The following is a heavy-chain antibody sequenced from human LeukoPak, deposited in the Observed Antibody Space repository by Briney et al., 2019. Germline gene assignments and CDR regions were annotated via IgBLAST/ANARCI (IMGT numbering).Heavy chain of an antibody. CDR3: AREPSSGWRFGWFDH. J-gene: IGHJ5*02. CDR2: IYYSVRT. CDR1: GGSISSHY. V-gene: IGHV4-59*11. D-gene: IGHD6-19*01. Sequence: SEPLSLTCTVSGGSISSHYWIWIRQSPGKGLEWLGYIYYSVRTNYNPSLKSRVTISVDTSKNQFSLKLSSVTAADTAVYYCAREPSSGWRFGWFDHWGQGTLVTVSS.